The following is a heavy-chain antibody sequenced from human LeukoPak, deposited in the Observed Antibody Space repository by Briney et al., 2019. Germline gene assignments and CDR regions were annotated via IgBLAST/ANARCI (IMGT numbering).Heavy chain of an antibody. J-gene: IGHJ3*02. Sequence: GGSLKLSCAASGFTFSGSAMHWVRQASGKGLEWVGRIRSKANSYATAYAASVKGRFTISRDDSKNTAYLQMNSLKTEDTAVYYCTRPYQWFGDDAFDIWGQGTMVTVSS. CDR2: IRSKANSYAT. CDR1: GFTFSGSA. CDR3: TRPYQWFGDDAFDI. D-gene: IGHD3-10*01. V-gene: IGHV3-73*01.